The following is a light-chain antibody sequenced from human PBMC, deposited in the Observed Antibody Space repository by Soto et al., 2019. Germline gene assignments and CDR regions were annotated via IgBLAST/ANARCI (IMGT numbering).Light chain of an antibody. Sequence: IVLTQSPAILSLSPGDRATLSFMASQSVSSSLAWYQQTPGRAPRLLMYGASRRATGIPDRFSGSGSGTDFTLIISRLEPEDFAVYYCHQYGTSPLTFGGGTKVDIK. CDR1: QSVSSS. CDR3: HQYGTSPLT. CDR2: GAS. J-gene: IGKJ4*01. V-gene: IGKV3-20*01.